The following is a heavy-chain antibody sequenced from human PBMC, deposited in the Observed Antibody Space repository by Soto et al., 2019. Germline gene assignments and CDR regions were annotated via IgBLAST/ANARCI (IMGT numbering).Heavy chain of an antibody. CDR1: GYTFTSYA. J-gene: IGHJ3*02. V-gene: IGHV1-3*01. CDR3: ARDLGWIQLWNHDAFDI. CDR2: INAGNGNT. D-gene: IGHD5-18*01. Sequence: ASVKVSCKASGYTFTSYAMHWVRQAPGQRLEWMGWINAGNGNTKYSQKFQGRVTITRDTSASTAYMELRSLRSEDTAVYYCARDLGWIQLWNHDAFDIWGQGTMVTVSS.